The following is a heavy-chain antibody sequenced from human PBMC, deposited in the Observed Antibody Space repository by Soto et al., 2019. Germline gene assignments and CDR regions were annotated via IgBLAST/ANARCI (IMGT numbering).Heavy chain of an antibody. CDR1: GYSFTNYW. V-gene: IGHV5-51*03. D-gene: IGHD6-13*01. J-gene: IGHJ5*02. CDR2: IHPGDSDT. CDR3: ARHNRYSSTWFEGWFDP. Sequence: EVQLVQSGAEVKKAGESLKISCQGSGYSFTNYWVGWVRQIPGRGLEWMGIIHPGDSDTRYSPFFQGQDTISADKSISTAYLQWSSLKASDTAMYYCARHNRYSSTWFEGWFDPWGQGTLVTVSS.